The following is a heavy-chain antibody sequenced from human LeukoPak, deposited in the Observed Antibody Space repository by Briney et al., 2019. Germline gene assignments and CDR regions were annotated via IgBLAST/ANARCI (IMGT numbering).Heavy chain of an antibody. Sequence: PGVSLRLSCAASGFTVSSNYMIWVPQAPGRGLEWVSVIYSGSSTYYADSVKGRITIYRDNSKNTLYLQMDNLRAEDTAEYYCARDGIFGGRGDVWGKGTTVTVSS. V-gene: IGHV3-66*02. CDR3: ARDGIFGGRGDV. D-gene: IGHD3-16*01. J-gene: IGHJ6*04. CDR1: GFTVSSNY. CDR2: IYSGSST.